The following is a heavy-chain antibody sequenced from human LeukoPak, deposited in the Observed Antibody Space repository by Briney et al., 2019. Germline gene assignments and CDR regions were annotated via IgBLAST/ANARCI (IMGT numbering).Heavy chain of an antibody. Sequence: SETLSLTCTVSGGSISSYYWSWIRQPAGKGLEWIGRIYTSGSTNYNPSLKSRVTMSVDTSKNQFSLKLSSVTAADTAVYYCARHKPTQYSSSQAQIFDYWGQGTLVTVSS. V-gene: IGHV4-4*07. CDR3: ARHKPTQYSSSQAQIFDY. D-gene: IGHD6-13*01. J-gene: IGHJ4*02. CDR1: GGSISSYY. CDR2: IYTSGST.